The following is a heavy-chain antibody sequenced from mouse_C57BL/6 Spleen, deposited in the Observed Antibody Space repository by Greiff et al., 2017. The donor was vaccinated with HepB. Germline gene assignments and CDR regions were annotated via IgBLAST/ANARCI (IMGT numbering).Heavy chain of an antibody. J-gene: IGHJ4*01. Sequence: QVQLQQPGAELVRPGSSVKLSCTASGYTFTSYWMHWVKQRPIQGLEWIGNIDPSDSDTHYNQKFKDKATFTVDKSSSTAYMQLSSLTSEDSAVYYCATCCNSPYAIDYWGQGTTLTVSS. V-gene: IGHV1-52*01. CDR1: GYTFTSYW. D-gene: IGHD2-1*01. CDR3: ATCCNSPYAIDY. CDR2: IDPSDSDT.